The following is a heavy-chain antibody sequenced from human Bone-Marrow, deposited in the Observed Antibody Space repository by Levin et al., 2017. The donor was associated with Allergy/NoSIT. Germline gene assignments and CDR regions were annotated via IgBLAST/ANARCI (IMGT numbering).Heavy chain of an antibody. Sequence: AGGSLRLSCAASGFTVSSNYMSWVRQAPGKGLEWVSAIYSGGSTYYADSVKGRFTISRDNSKNTLYLQMNSLRAEDTAMYYCARGPTYGVADYWGQGTLVTVSS. V-gene: IGHV3-53*01. J-gene: IGHJ4*02. CDR1: GFTVSSNY. CDR2: IYSGGST. CDR3: ARGPTYGVADY. D-gene: IGHD3-3*01.